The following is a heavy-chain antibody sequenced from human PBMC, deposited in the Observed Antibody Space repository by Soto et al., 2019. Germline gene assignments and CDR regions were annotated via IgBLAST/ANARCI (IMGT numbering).Heavy chain of an antibody. D-gene: IGHD3-22*01. J-gene: IGHJ4*02. CDR1: GGSFSGYY. V-gene: IGHV4-34*01. CDR2: INHSGST. CDR3: ARGETPTYYYDSSGYYMDY. Sequence: SGSLSLACAVYGGSFSGYYWSWIRQPPGKGLEWIGEINHSGSTNYNPSLKSRVTISVDTSKNQFSLKLSSVTAADTAVYYCARGETPTYYYDSSGYYMDYWGQGTLVTVSS.